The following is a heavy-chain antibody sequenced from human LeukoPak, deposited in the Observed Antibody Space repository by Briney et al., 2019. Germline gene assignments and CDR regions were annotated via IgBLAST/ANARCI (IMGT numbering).Heavy chain of an antibody. Sequence: GGSLRLSCAASRFTFSDYYMSWVRQAPGKGLEWISNIAGSGETIYYADSVKGRFTISRDNANNLLFLQMNSLRAEDTAVYYCARDRRPGDYLGLHVWGQGTTVIVSS. CDR1: RFTFSDYY. CDR2: IAGSGETI. D-gene: IGHD6-6*01. V-gene: IGHV3-11*01. J-gene: IGHJ6*02. CDR3: ARDRRPGDYLGLHV.